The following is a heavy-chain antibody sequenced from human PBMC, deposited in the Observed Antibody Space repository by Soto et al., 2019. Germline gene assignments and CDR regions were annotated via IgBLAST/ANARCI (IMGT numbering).Heavy chain of an antibody. CDR3: AKERWAAAGTPTLDY. CDR1: GFTFSSYA. V-gene: IGHV3-23*01. CDR2: ISGGTSST. Sequence: EVQLLESGGGLVQPGGSLRLSCAASGFTFSSYAMSWVRQAPGKGLEWVSAISGGTSSTYYADSVKGRFTISRDNSKNTLYLQMNSLRAEDTAVHYCAKERWAAAGTPTLDYWDQGTLVTVSS. J-gene: IGHJ4*02. D-gene: IGHD6-13*01.